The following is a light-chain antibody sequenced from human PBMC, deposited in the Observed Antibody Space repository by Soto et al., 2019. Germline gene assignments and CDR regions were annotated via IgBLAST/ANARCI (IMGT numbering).Light chain of an antibody. CDR3: SSYAGSNAGTNTVV. CDR1: SSDVGGSNF. Sequence: LTQPPSASGSPGQSVPISCTGTSSDVGGSNFVSWYQQYPGKAPKLMIYEVSKRPSGVPDRFSGAKSGNTASLTVSGLQAEDEADYYCSSYAGSNAGTNTVVFGGGTKVTVL. CDR2: EVS. J-gene: IGLJ3*02. V-gene: IGLV2-8*01.